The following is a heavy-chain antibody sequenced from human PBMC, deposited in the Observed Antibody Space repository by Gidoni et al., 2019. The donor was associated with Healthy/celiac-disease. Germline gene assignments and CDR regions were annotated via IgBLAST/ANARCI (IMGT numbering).Heavy chain of an antibody. CDR2: ISGSGGST. D-gene: IGHD3-10*01. Sequence: EVQLLESGGGLVQPGGSLRLSCAASGFPFSSYAMRWVRQAPGKGLEWVSAISGSGGSTYYADSVKGRFTISRDNSKNTLYLQMNSLRAEDTAVYYCAKDQSITMVQGPEPHYAEYFQHWGQGTLVTVSS. V-gene: IGHV3-23*01. J-gene: IGHJ1*01. CDR3: AKDQSITMVQGPEPHYAEYFQH. CDR1: GFPFSSYA.